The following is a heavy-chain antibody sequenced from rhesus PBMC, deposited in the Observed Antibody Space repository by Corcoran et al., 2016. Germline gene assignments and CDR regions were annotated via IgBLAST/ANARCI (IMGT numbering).Heavy chain of an antibody. CDR2: IYGSGSST. CDR3: ASESTNYAHFDY. D-gene: IGHD2-39*01. CDR1: GGSISSSY. V-gene: IGHV4-169*02. J-gene: IGHJ4*01. Sequence: QLQLQESGPGLVKPSETLSVTCAVSGGSISSSYWSWIRQAPGKGLEWIGYIYGSGSSTNYNPSRKSRVSLSLDTSKNPLSLKLSSGTAADTAVYYCASESTNYAHFDYVGHGVLVTVSS.